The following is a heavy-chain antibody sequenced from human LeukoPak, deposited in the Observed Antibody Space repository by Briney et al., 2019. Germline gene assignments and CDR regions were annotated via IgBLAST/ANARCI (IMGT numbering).Heavy chain of an antibody. CDR2: INHSGST. V-gene: IGHV4-34*01. CDR1: GGSISGHY. Sequence: PSETLSLTCAVHGGSISGHYWSWIRQPPGKGLEWIGEINHSGSTNYNPSLKSRLIISVDTSKNQFSLKLSSVTAADTAVYYCATDAWHGSGKIFDYWGQGTLVTVSS. CDR3: ATDAWHGSGKIFDY. J-gene: IGHJ4*02. D-gene: IGHD3-10*01.